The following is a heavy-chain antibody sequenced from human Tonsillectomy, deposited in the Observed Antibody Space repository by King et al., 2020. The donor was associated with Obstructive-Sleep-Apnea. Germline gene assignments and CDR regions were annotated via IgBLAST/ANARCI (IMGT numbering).Heavy chain of an antibody. J-gene: IGHJ2*01. CDR2: ISYSGST. Sequence: VQLQESGPGLVKPSQTLSLTCAVSGGSMSSGSHYWSWIRQHPGKGLEWIGSISYSGSTNYNPSLKSRPSISIDTSENHFSLNLTSLSAADTAVYHCARGGDLRSYWYFDLWGRGTLVTVSS. CDR1: GGSMSSGSHY. D-gene: IGHD3-10*01. V-gene: IGHV4-31*11. CDR3: ARGGDLRSYWYFDL.